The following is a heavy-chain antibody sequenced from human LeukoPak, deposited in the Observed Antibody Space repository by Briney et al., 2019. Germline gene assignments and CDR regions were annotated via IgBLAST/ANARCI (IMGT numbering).Heavy chain of an antibody. J-gene: IGHJ4*02. CDR1: GFTFSSYW. CDR2: VNQDGSGK. CDR3: ARAVTSTEGY. D-gene: IGHD4-17*01. V-gene: IGHV3-7*03. Sequence: PGGSLRLSCAASGFTFSSYWMTWVRQAPGKGLEWVASVNQDGSGKYYVDSVKGRFTISRDNAQKPLYLEMNSLRAEDTAVYYCARAVTSTEGYWGQGTLVTVSS.